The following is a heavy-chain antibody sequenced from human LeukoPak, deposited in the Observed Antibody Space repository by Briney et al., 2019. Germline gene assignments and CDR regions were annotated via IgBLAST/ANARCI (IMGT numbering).Heavy chain of an antibody. Sequence: ETLSLTCSVSGSYINNYYWGWIRQAPGKGLEWVSSISTSSSYIYYADSVKGRFTISRDNAKKSLYLQMHSLRAEDTAVYYCARDLMGWDLHYFDYWGQGTLVTVSS. V-gene: IGHV3-21*01. CDR2: ISTSSSYI. CDR1: GSYINNYY. D-gene: IGHD1-26*01. J-gene: IGHJ4*02. CDR3: ARDLMGWDLHYFDY.